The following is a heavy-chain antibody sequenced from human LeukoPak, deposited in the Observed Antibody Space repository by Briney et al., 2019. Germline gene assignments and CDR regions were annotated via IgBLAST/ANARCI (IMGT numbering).Heavy chain of an antibody. Sequence: PGRSLRLSCAASGFSISSYAMSWVRQAPGKGLEWVSGLNTNGNTYNADSVKGRFTISRDISRNTLYLQMNSLRVEDTAVYYCAKDQVGWTSSRFDPWGQETVVTVSS. J-gene: IGHJ5*02. CDR1: GFSISSYA. V-gene: IGHV3-23*01. CDR2: LNTNGNT. D-gene: IGHD6-6*01. CDR3: AKDQVGWTSSRFDP.